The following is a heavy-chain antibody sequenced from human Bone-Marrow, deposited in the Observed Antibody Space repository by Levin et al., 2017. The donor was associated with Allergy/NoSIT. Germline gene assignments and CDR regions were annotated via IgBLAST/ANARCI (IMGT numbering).Heavy chain of an antibody. Sequence: KASETLSLTCTVSGGSISSSSYNWGWIRQSPGRGLEWIANMVYSGTTYYNPSLQSRVTISVDKSKNHFSLHLTSVTAADTAVYYCVNSWVGWFDPWGQGIQVNFSS. CDR1: GGSISSSSYN. CDR2: MVYSGTT. J-gene: IGHJ5*02. D-gene: IGHD2/OR15-2a*01. CDR3: VNSWVGWFDP. V-gene: IGHV4-39*02.